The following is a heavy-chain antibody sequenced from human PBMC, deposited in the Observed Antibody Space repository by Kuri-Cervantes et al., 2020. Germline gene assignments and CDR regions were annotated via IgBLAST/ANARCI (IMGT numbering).Heavy chain of an antibody. Sequence: GGSLRLSCAASGFTFDDYAMHWVRQAPGKGLEWVAVIWFDGSQRYYTDSVKGRVTTSRDQSMNTLYLQMNSLRAEDTAVYYCARGSPQLERGYYYYGMDVWGQGTTVTVSS. CDR3: ARGSPQLERGYYYYGMDV. CDR1: GFTFDDYA. V-gene: IGHV3-33*08. CDR2: IWFDGSQR. D-gene: IGHD1-1*01. J-gene: IGHJ6*02.